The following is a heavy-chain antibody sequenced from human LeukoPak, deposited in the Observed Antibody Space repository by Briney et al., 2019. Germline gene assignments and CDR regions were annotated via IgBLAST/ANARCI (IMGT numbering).Heavy chain of an antibody. CDR2: ITISGDGE. V-gene: IGHV3-11*01. Sequence: GGSLRLSCAASGFIFSDFQMSWIRQAPGKGLECISYITISGDGEYYADSVKGRVTISRDNAKNSLYLQLNSLRAEDTAVYYCARLKRGPAYFDNWGQGTLVTVSS. D-gene: IGHD3-16*01. J-gene: IGHJ4*02. CDR3: ARLKRGPAYFDN. CDR1: GFIFSDFQ.